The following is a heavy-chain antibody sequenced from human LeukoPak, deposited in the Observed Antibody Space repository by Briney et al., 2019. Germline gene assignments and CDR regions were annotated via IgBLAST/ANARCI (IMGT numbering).Heavy chain of an antibody. D-gene: IGHD3-22*01. CDR1: GFTFSSYA. CDR2: IKQDGSEK. V-gene: IGHV3-7*03. CDR3: ARLSDSSGTPRSDY. J-gene: IGHJ4*02. Sequence: PGRSLRLSCAASGFTFSSYAMHWVRQAPGKGLEWVANIKQDGSEKYYVDSVKGRFTISRDNAKNSLHLQMNSLRAEDTAVYYCARLSDSSGTPRSDYWGQGTLVTVSS.